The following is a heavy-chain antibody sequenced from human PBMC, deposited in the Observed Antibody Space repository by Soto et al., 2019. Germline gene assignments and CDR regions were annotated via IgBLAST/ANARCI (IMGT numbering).Heavy chain of an antibody. V-gene: IGHV2-5*02. CDR1: GFSLSTRGVG. CDR2: IFWDDDK. J-gene: IGHJ4*02. D-gene: IGHD5-12*01. CDR3: AHRSRGYAYYFDQ. Sequence: QITLKESGPTLVKPTQTLTLTCSFSGFSLSTRGVGVGWIRQPPGKALEWLALIFWDDDKWYSPSLRSRLTITEDTSKNQVXLTXTXMDPVDTATYYCAHRSRGYAYYFDQWGQGTLVTVSS.